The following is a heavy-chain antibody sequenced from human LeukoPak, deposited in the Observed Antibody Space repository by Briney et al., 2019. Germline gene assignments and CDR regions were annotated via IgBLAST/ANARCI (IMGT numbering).Heavy chain of an antibody. D-gene: IGHD4-23*01. CDR2: TNQDGSHK. CDR1: GFTFSNDW. J-gene: IGHJ4*02. Sequence: GGSLRLSCAASGFTFSNDWMSWVRQAPGKGLEWVAGTNQDGSHKNYVDSVKGRFTISRDNAEDSLFLQMNSLRADDTAVYYCAKGGGRPFEYWGQGTLVTVSS. CDR3: AKGGGRPFEY. V-gene: IGHV3-7*04.